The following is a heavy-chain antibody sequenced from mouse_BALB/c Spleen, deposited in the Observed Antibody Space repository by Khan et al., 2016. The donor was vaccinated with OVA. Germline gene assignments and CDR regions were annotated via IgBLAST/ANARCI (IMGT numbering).Heavy chain of an antibody. J-gene: IGHJ3*01. CDR1: GFTFSDYY. CDR3: TRGYYGDPFAY. CDR2: ISDGGSYT. V-gene: IGHV5-4*02. D-gene: IGHD2-13*01. Sequence: EVELVESGGGLVKPGGSLKLSCEAPGFTFSDYYMYLVRQTPEKRLEWVATISDGGSYTYYPDSVEGRFTISRDDVKSNLYLRMSSLKSEDTAMYYCTRGYYGDPFAYWGQGTLVTVSA.